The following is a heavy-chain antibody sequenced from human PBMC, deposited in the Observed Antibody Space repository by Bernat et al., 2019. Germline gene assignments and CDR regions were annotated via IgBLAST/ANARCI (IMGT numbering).Heavy chain of an antibody. CDR1: GFSFSINA. CDR2: ISESGSST. CDR3: AKDDVVGARAGFDY. V-gene: IGHV3-23*01. D-gene: IGHD1-26*01. Sequence: EVQLLESGGGLVQPGGSLRISCAASGFSFSINAMSWVRQAPGRGLEWVSSISESGSSTFYADSVKVRFTISRDNSKNTLYLQMNSLRAEDTAVYYCAKDDVVGARAGFDYWGQGTLVTVSS. J-gene: IGHJ4*02.